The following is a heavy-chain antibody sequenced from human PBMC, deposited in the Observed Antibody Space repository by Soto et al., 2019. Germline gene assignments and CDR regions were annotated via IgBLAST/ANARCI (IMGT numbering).Heavy chain of an antibody. CDR1: GGSFSMYY. J-gene: IGHJ5*02. V-gene: IGHV4-34*01. CDR2: INHSGST. Sequence: SETLSLTCYVYGGSFSMYYWNWIRQPPGKGLEWLGEINHSGSTNYNPSLEIRVTISLDTSKTQFSLKLTSVTAADTAVYYCARGEGRLVGTWFDPWGQGTLVTVSS. CDR3: ARGEGRLVGTWFDP. D-gene: IGHD5-12*01.